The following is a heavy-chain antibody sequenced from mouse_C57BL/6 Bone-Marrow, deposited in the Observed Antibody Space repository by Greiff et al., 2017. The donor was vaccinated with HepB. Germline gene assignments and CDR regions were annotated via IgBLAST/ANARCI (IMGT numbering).Heavy chain of an antibody. CDR2: IYPGGGYT. V-gene: IGHV1-63*01. D-gene: IGHD1-1*01. CDR1: GYTFTNYW. J-gene: IGHJ4*01. Sequence: VQLQQSGAELVRPGTSVKMSCKASGYTFTNYWIGWAKQRPGHGLEWIGDIYPGGGYTNYNEKFKGKATLTADKSSSTAYMQFSSLTSEDSAIYYCARSSYYYGSSSYYYAMDYWGQGTSVTVSS. CDR3: ARSSYYYGSSSYYYAMDY.